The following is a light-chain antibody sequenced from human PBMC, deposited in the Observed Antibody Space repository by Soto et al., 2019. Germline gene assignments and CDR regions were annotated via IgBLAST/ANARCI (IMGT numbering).Light chain of an antibody. Sequence: QNTVSPSSLSASVFVSVTITFRASQNIASSVNWYQQKPGEAPKLLIYVASSLQSGVPSRFSGSGSGTDFTFTISSLQPEDFATYYCQQSYSQWTFGQGTKVDIK. V-gene: IGKV1-39*01. CDR2: VAS. J-gene: IGKJ1*01. CDR3: QQSYSQWT. CDR1: QNIASS.